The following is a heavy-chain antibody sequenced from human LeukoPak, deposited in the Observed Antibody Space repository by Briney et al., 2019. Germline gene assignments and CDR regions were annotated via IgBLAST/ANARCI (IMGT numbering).Heavy chain of an antibody. CDR2: ISGSGGST. J-gene: IGHJ4*02. CDR1: GFTFSSYA. D-gene: IGHD2-2*02. V-gene: IGHV3-23*01. CDR3: ARDLMSGEVVPAATPFDY. Sequence: GGSLRLSCAASGFTFSSYAMSWVRQAPGKGLEWVSAISGSGGSTYYADSVKGRFTISRDNSKNTLYLQMNSLRAEDTAVYYCARDLMSGEVVPAATPFDYWGQGTLVTVSS.